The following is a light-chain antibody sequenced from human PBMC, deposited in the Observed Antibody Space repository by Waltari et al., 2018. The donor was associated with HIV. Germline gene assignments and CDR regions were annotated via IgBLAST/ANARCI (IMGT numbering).Light chain of an antibody. Sequence: QTVVTQEPSFSVSPGGTVTLTCGLSSGSVSTSYYPTCYPQTPGPTPRPLMYRTNPRYAGVPDRFGGSILGNKAAHSITGAEADDESDYYCVLYMGSGIWVFGGGTKLTVL. CDR3: VLYMGSGIWV. V-gene: IGLV8-61*01. CDR1: SGSVSTSYY. CDR2: RTN. J-gene: IGLJ3*02.